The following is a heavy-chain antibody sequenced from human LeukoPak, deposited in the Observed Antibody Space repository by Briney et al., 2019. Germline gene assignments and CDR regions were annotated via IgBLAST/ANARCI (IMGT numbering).Heavy chain of an antibody. CDR2: ISSSSSYI. CDR3: ARDRYWSGGSCYCYDY. J-gene: IGHJ4*02. Sequence: GGSLRLSCAASGFTFSSYSMNWVRQAPGKGLEWVSSISSSSSYIYYADSVKGRFTISRDNAKNSLYLQMNSLRAEDTAVYYCARDRYWSGGSCYCYDYWGQGTLVTVSS. V-gene: IGHV3-21*01. D-gene: IGHD2-15*01. CDR1: GFTFSSYS.